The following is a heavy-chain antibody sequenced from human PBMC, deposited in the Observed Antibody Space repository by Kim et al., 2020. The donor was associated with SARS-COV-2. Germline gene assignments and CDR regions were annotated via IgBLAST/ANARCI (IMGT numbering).Heavy chain of an antibody. CDR2: INAGNGSP. Sequence: AAGKVSCKASGYSFSSYGMYWVRQAPGQRPEWMGWINAGNGSPKYSQKFQGRITISRDTSASTAYMELSSLRSEDTAVYYCARGAFYFDYWGQGTLVTVSS. D-gene: IGHD3-16*01. V-gene: IGHV1-3*01. CDR1: GYSFSSYG. J-gene: IGHJ4*02. CDR3: ARGAFYFDY.